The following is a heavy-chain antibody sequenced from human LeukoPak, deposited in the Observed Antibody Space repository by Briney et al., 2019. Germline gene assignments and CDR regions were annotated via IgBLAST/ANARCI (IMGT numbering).Heavy chain of an antibody. Sequence: GGSLRLSCAASGFTFSSYAMGWVRQAPGKGLEWVSAISGSGGSTYYADSVKGRFTISRDNSKNTLYLQMNSLRAEDTAVYYCAKDMNRYSGTLDYNWFNPWGQGTLVTVSS. V-gene: IGHV3-23*01. J-gene: IGHJ5*02. D-gene: IGHD1-26*01. CDR2: ISGSGGST. CDR3: AKDMNRYSGTLDYNWFNP. CDR1: GFTFSSYA.